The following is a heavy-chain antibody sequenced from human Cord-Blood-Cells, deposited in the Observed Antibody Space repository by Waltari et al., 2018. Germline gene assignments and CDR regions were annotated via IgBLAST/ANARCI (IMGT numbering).Heavy chain of an antibody. CDR1: GFTFSSYG. V-gene: IGHV3-30*02. J-gene: IGHJ4*02. Sequence: QVQLVESGGGVVQPGGSLRPSCAASGFTFSSYGMPWVRQAPGKGLEWVAFIRYDGSNKYYADSVKGRFTISRDNSKNTLYLQMNSLRAEDTAVYYCAKGSFSFFDYWGQGTLVTVSS. CDR2: IRYDGSNK. CDR3: AKGSFSFFDY.